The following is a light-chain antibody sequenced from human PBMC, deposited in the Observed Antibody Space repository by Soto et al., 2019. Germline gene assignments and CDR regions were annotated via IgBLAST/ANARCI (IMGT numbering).Light chain of an antibody. V-gene: IGKV1-39*01. CDR1: QNIRSY. J-gene: IGKJ1*01. CDR2: ATS. Sequence: DIQMTQSPTSLSASVGDRVTITCRARQNIRSYLNWYQQIRGKAPNLLIYATSILQTGVPSRFSGSGTGTDFTLTINGLQPEDFATYYCQQGYTTRWTFGQGTKVEIK. CDR3: QQGYTTRWT.